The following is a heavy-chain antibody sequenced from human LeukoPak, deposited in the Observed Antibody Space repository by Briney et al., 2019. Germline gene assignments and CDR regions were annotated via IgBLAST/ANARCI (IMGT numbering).Heavy chain of an antibody. V-gene: IGHV4-4*07. J-gene: IGHJ4*02. Sequence: SETLSLTCTVSGGSISSYYWSWIRQPAGKGLEWIGRIYTSGSTNYNPSLKSRVTMSVDTSKNHFSLKLSSVTAADTAVYYCARGLYRYGRSTFDYWGQGTLVTVSS. CDR3: ARGLYRYGRSTFDY. CDR1: GGSISSYY. D-gene: IGHD2-2*02. CDR2: IYTSGST.